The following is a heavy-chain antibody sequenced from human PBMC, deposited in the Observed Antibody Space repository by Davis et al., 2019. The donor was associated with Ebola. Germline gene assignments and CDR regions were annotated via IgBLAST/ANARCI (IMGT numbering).Heavy chain of an antibody. Sequence: ASVKVSCKASGYTFTSYYMHWVRQAPGQGLEWMGIINPSGGSTSYAQKFQGRVTMTRDTSTSTVYMELSSLRSEDTAVYYCARIASRSSTLKKYYYYGMDVWGQGTTVTVSS. CDR3: ARIASRSSTLKKYYYYGMDV. V-gene: IGHV1-46*01. J-gene: IGHJ6*02. D-gene: IGHD6-13*01. CDR2: INPSGGST. CDR1: GYTFTSYY.